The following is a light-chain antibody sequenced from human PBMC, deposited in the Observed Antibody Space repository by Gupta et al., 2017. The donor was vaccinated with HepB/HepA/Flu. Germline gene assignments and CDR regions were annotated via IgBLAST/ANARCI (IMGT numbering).Light chain of an antibody. V-gene: IGKV1-5*03. CDR3: QEYKSNMFT. CDR2: QAS. CDR1: QGISSW. J-gene: IGKJ3*01. Sequence: DIQMTQSPSTLSASVGDRVTITCRASQGISSWLAWYQQKPGKAPKLLIYQASILETGVPSRFSGSGSGTXFILTIXSLHPDDLASYYCQEYKSNMFTFGXGTKVDFK.